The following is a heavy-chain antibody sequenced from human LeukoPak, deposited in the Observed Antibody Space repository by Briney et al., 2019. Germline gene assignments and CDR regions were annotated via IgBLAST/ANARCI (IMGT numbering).Heavy chain of an antibody. D-gene: IGHD3-10*02. CDR2: IIPIFGIA. J-gene: IGHJ6*02. CDR1: GGTFSSYA. Sequence: SVKVSCKASGGTFSSYAISWVRQAPGQGLEWMGRIIPIFGIANYAQKFQGRVTITADKSTSTAYIELSSLRSEDTAVYYCARALVRGVMFYYYYGMDVWGQGTTVTVSS. CDR3: ARALVRGVMFYYYYGMDV. V-gene: IGHV1-69*04.